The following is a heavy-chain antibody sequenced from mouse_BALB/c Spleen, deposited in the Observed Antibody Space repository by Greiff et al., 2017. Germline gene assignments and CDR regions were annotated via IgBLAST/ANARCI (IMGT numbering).Heavy chain of an antibody. V-gene: IGHV5-17*02. CDR1: GFTFSSFG. D-gene: IGHD2-2*01. J-gene: IGHJ3*01. Sequence: DVMLVESGGGLVQPGGSRKLSCAASGFTFSSFGMHWVRQAPEKGLEWVAYISSGSSTNYYANTVKGRFTISRDNPKNTLFLQMTSLRSEDTAMYYCASVYGYDGGFAYWGQGTLVTVSA. CDR2: ISSGSSTN. CDR3: ASVYGYDGGFAY.